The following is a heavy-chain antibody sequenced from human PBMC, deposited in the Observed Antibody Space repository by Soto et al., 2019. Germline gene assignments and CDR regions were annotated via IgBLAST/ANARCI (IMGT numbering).Heavy chain of an antibody. CDR1: GFTFSNAW. CDR3: TTALTRGYYYYYMDV. J-gene: IGHJ6*03. Sequence: GGSLRLSCAASGFTFSNAWMSWVRQAPGKGLEWVGRIKSKTDGGTTDYAAPVKGRFTISRDDSKNTLYLQMNSLKTEDTAVYYCTTALTRGYYYYYMDVWGKGTTVTVSS. CDR2: IKSKTDGGTT. V-gene: IGHV3-15*01.